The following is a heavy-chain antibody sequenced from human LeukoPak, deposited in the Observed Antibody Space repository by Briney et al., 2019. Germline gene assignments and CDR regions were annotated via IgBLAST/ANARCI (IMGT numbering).Heavy chain of an antibody. CDR2: ISWDGGST. Sequence: GGSLRLSCAASGFTFDDYTMHWVRQAPGKGLEWVSLISWDGGSTYYAGSVKGRFTISRDNSKNSLYLQMNSLRTEDTALYYCAKVLSPSKYSSSSVDYFDYWGQGTLVTVSS. V-gene: IGHV3-43*01. CDR3: AKVLSPSKYSSSSVDYFDY. D-gene: IGHD6-6*01. CDR1: GFTFDDYT. J-gene: IGHJ4*02.